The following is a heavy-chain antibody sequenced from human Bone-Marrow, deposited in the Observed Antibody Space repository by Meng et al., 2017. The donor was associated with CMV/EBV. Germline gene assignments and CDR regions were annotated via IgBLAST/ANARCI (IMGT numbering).Heavy chain of an antibody. V-gene: IGHV3-30*02. CDR1: GFTFSRNG. CDR2: MRYDGSNK. J-gene: IGHJ6*02. CDR3: ARDGTPRPLYYSNYGDYYYGMDV. D-gene: IGHD4-11*01. Sequence: GESLKISCAASGFTFSRNGMHWVRQAPGKGLEWVAFMRYDGSNKYYGDSMKGRFTISRDNSKNTLYLQMNSLRAEDTAVYYCARDGTPRPLYYSNYGDYYYGMDVWGQGTTVTVSS.